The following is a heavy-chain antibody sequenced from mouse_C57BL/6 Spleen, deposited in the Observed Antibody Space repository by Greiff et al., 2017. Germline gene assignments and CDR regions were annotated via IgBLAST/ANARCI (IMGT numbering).Heavy chain of an antibody. V-gene: IGHV1-52*01. D-gene: IGHD1-3*01. Sequence: VQLQQPGAELVRPGSSVTLSCKASGYTFTSYWMHWVKQRPIQGLEWIGNIDPSDSETHYNQKFKDKATLTVDKSSSTAYMQLSSLTSEDSAVYYCARFELYRGFDYWGQGTTLTVSS. CDR2: IDPSDSET. CDR1: GYTFTSYW. CDR3: ARFELYRGFDY. J-gene: IGHJ2*01.